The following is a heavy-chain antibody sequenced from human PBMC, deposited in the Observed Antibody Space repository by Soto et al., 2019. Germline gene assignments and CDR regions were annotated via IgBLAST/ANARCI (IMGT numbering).Heavy chain of an antibody. J-gene: IGHJ6*02. CDR3: ARGGYSGYDYEYYYYYGMDV. V-gene: IGHV4-30-4*01. CDR1: GGSISSGDYY. CDR2: IYYSGST. Sequence: SETLSLTCTVSGGSISSGDYYWSWIRQPPGKSLEWIGYIYYSGSTYYNPSLKSRVTISVDTSKNQFSLKLSSVTAADTAVYYCARGGYSGYDYEYYYYYGMDVWGQGTTVTVSS. D-gene: IGHD5-12*01.